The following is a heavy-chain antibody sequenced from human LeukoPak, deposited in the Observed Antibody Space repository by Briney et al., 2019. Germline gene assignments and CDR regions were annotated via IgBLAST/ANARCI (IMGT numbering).Heavy chain of an antibody. V-gene: IGHV4-59*01. J-gene: IGHJ5*02. CDR3: ARGGRSDNWFDP. CDR2: IYYSGST. CDR1: GGSISSYY. Sequence: PSETLSLTCTVSGGSISSYYWSWVRQPPGKGLEWIGYIYYSGSTNYNPSLKSRVTISVDTSKNQFSLKLSSVTAADTAVYYCARGGRSDNWFDPWGQGTLVTVSS.